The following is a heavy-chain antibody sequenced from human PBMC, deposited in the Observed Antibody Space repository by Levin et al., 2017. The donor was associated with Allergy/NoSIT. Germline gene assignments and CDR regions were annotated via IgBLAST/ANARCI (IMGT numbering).Heavy chain of an antibody. J-gene: IGHJ5*02. V-gene: IGHV4-4*02. CDR2: ILHTGST. CDR1: GGSISSGNW. D-gene: IGHD3-10*01. CDR3: ATEVGRGVSS. Sequence: PSETLSLTCAVSGGSISSGNWWSWVRQPPGKGLQWIGEILHTGSTNYNPSLKSRVTISVDKSKNQFSLKVNSVTAADTAVYYCATEVGRGVSSWGQGTLVSVSS.